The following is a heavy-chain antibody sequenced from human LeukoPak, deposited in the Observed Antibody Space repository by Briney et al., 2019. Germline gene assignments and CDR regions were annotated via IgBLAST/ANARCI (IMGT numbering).Heavy chain of an antibody. CDR3: ARDSGYSGYSDY. CDR1: GFTFSDYY. CDR2: ISSSSSYT. D-gene: IGHD5-12*01. Sequence: GGSLRLSCAASGFTFSDYYMSWIRQAPGKGLEWVSYISSSSSYTDYADSVKGRFTISRDSAKNSLNLQMNSLRAEDTAVYYCARDSGYSGYSDYWGQGTLVTVSS. V-gene: IGHV3-11*05. J-gene: IGHJ4*02.